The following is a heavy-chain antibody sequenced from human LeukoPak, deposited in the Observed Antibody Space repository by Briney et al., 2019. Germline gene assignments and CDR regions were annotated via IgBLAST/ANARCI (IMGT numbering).Heavy chain of an antibody. D-gene: IGHD6-13*01. J-gene: IGHJ6*03. Sequence: GASVKVSCKASGYTFTSYGISWVRQAPGQGLEWMGWISAYNGNTNYAQKLQGRVTMTTDTSTSTAYMELSRLRSDDTAVYYCAREDSSSWSRYYYYMDVWGKGTTVTVSS. CDR3: AREDSSSWSRYYYYMDV. CDR2: ISAYNGNT. V-gene: IGHV1-18*01. CDR1: GYTFTSYG.